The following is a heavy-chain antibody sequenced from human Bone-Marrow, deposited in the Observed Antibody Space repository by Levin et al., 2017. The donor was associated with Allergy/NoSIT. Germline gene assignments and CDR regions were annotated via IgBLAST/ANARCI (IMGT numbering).Heavy chain of an antibody. CDR3: ARAVTYYNFWRGYLPFDS. Sequence: SGPTLVKPTQTLTLTCTFSGFSLSTTGVGVGWIRQPPGKALEWLAIIYWDDDKRYSPSLKSRLTIAKDTSKNQVVLTMTNMDPVDTATYYCARAVTYYNFWRGYLPFDSWGQGTLVTVSS. CDR2: IYWDDDK. CDR1: GFSLSTTGVG. V-gene: IGHV2-5*02. D-gene: IGHD3-3*01. J-gene: IGHJ4*02.